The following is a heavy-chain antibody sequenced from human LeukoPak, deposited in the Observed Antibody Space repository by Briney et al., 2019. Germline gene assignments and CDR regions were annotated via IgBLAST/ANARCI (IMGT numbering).Heavy chain of an antibody. D-gene: IGHD5-24*01. Sequence: AASVKVSCKASGYTFTGYYMHWVRQAPGQGLEWMGIINPSGGSTSYAQKFQGRVTMTRDMSTSTVYMELSSLRSEDTAVYYCARRDGYNWDFDYWGQGTLVTVSS. CDR1: GYTFTGYY. J-gene: IGHJ4*02. CDR3: ARRDGYNWDFDY. CDR2: INPSGGST. V-gene: IGHV1-46*01.